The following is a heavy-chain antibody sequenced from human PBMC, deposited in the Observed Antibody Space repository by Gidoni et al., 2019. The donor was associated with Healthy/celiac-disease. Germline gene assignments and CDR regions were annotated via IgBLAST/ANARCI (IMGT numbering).Heavy chain of an antibody. CDR1: GGSISSGGYY. J-gene: IGHJ6*02. Sequence: QVQLQESGPGLVKPSPTLSPTCTVSGGSISSGGYYWSWLRQPPGKGLEWIGYIYYSGSTYDNPSIKSRVTISVDTSKNQFSLKLSSVTAADTAVYYCARDRPLYDFWSGYYTGETDGMDVWGQGTTVTVSS. D-gene: IGHD3-3*01. V-gene: IGHV4-31*03. CDR2: IYYSGST. CDR3: ARDRPLYDFWSGYYTGETDGMDV.